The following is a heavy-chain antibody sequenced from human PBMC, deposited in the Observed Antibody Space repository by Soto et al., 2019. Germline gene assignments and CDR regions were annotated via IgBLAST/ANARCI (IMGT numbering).Heavy chain of an antibody. J-gene: IGHJ5*02. CDR2: IIXXFXTX. CDR1: GGTFSSYA. V-gene: IGHV1-69*13. CDR3: AAPSSGYSKVLWT. Sequence: SVKVSCKASGGTFSSYAISWVRQASGQGLEWXGGIIXXFXTXXXAXXXXGRVTITADESTSTAYMELSSLRSEDTAVYYCAAPSSGYSKVLWTWGQGTLVTVSS. D-gene: IGHD3-22*01.